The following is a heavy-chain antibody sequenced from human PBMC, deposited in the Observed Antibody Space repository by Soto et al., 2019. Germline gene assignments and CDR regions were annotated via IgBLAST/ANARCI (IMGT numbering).Heavy chain of an antibody. V-gene: IGHV3-30*04. CDR3: ATNVAVVTPADNLFDS. J-gene: IGHJ5*01. Sequence: GGSLSLSCAASGFTFSSYTMNWVRLLPGRGLEWVAVISYDGRHDYYSDSVEGRFTISRDNVKYVLYLQMNSLRPEGTAVYYCATNVAVVTPADNLFDSWGQGALVTVSS. D-gene: IGHD2-21*02. CDR1: GFTFSSYT. CDR2: ISYDGRHD.